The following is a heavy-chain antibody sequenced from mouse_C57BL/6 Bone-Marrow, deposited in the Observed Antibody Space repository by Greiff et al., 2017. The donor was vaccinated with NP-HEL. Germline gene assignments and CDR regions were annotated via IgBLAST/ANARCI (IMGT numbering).Heavy chain of an antibody. CDR3: ARHIDYYGSSYDDFDV. D-gene: IGHD1-1*01. J-gene: IGHJ1*03. CDR2: ISGGGGNT. V-gene: IGHV5-9*01. Sequence: EVMLVESGGGLVKPGGSLKLSCAASGFTFSSYTMSWVRQTPGKRLEWVATISGGGGNTYYPDSVKGRFTISRDNAKNTLYLQMSSLRSEDTALYYCARHIDYYGSSYDDFDVWGTGTTVTVSS. CDR1: GFTFSSYT.